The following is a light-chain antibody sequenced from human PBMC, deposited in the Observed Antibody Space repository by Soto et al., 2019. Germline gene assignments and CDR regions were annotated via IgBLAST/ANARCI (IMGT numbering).Light chain of an antibody. CDR3: QQTDSSPQT. Sequence: DIQMTQSPSSLSASVGDRVTISCRASQRIRNYVSWYQQKPGTAPKLLIRAASTLQSGVPSRFRGSGSRTDFTLTISSLQIEDFATYFCQQTDSSPQTFGQGTNVEI. V-gene: IGKV1-39*01. J-gene: IGKJ1*01. CDR1: QRIRNY. CDR2: AAS.